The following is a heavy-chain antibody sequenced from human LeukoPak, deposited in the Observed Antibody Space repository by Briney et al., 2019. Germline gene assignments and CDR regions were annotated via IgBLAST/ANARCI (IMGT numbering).Heavy chain of an antibody. CDR1: GGSIGSGSYY. CDR3: ARESEVGAAFFDY. CDR2: IYTSGST. V-gene: IGHV4-61*09. D-gene: IGHD1-26*01. Sequence: SQTLSLTCTVSGGSIGSGSYYWSWIRQPAGKGLEWIGHIYTSGSTNYNPSLKSRVTISVDTSKNQFSLKLSSATAADTAVHYCARESEVGAAFFDYWGQGTLVTVSS. J-gene: IGHJ4*02.